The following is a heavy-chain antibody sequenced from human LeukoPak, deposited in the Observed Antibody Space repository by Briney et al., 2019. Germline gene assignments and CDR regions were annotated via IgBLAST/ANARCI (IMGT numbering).Heavy chain of an antibody. D-gene: IGHD6-6*01. J-gene: IGHJ5*01. CDR3: AIDARLFDS. Sequence: WGSLSLSCTTSGFSFGEYALNWVRQAPGKGVEWVAYISGSGHDINYSDSVKGRFTISRDNAKNSLYLQMSSLRVEDTAVYYCAIDARLFDSCGQGTLVPVSS. CDR1: GFSFGEYA. V-gene: IGHV3-11*04. CDR2: ISGSGHDI.